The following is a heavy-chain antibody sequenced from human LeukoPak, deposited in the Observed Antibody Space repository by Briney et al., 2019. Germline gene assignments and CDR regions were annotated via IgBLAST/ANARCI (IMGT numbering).Heavy chain of an antibody. Sequence: SVNVSCKASGGTFSSYAISWVRQAPGQGLEWMGGIIPIFGTPNYAQKFQGRVTITADESTSTAYMELSSLRSEDTAVYYCARGSGTITMVRGVFYGMDVWGQGTTVTVSS. V-gene: IGHV1-69*13. CDR1: GGTFSSYA. CDR3: ARGSGTITMVRGVFYGMDV. D-gene: IGHD3-10*01. CDR2: IIPIFGTP. J-gene: IGHJ6*02.